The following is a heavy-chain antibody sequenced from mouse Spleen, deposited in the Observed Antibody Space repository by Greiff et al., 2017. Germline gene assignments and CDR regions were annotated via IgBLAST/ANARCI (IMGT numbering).Heavy chain of an antibody. CDR3: ARGALYGRYFDY. CDR1: GYTFTSYW. J-gene: IGHJ2*01. CDR2: IDPSDSYT. V-gene: IGHV1-50*01. D-gene: IGHD2-1*01. Sequence: QVQLQQPGAELVKPGASVKLSCKASGYTFTSYWMQWVKQRPGQGLEWIGEIDPSDSYTNYNQKFKGKATLTVDTSSSTAYMQLSSLTSEDSAVYYCARGALYGRYFDYWGQGTTLTVSS.